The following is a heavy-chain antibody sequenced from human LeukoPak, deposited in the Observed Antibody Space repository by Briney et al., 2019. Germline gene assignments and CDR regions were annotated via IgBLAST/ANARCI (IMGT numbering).Heavy chain of an antibody. CDR1: GESFTTYY. D-gene: IGHD6-19*01. CDR3: ARGSHPVTGTLGGYFDP. J-gene: IGHJ4*02. V-gene: IGHV4-38-2*01. CDR2: MYHSGTT. Sequence: PSETLSLTCAVYGESFTTYYWGWIRQSPGKGLEWIGSMYHSGTTYHNPSLKSRVTLSVDTSKNQFSLKLSSVTAADTAVYYCARGSHPVTGTLGGYFDPWGQGTLVTVSS.